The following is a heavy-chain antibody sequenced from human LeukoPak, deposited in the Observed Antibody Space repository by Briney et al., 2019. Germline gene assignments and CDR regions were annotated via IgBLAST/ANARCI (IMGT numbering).Heavy chain of an antibody. CDR3: ARDSVYSSSWYDPYYYYYMDV. V-gene: IGHV1-2*02. CDR2: INPNSGGT. J-gene: IGHJ6*03. CDR1: GYSFTSYY. Sequence: ASVKVSCKASGYSFTSYYMHWVRQAPGQGLEWMGWINPNSGGTNYAQKFQGRVTMTRDTSISTAYMELSRLRSDDTAVYYCARDSVYSSSWYDPYYYYYMDVWGKGTTVTVSS. D-gene: IGHD6-13*01.